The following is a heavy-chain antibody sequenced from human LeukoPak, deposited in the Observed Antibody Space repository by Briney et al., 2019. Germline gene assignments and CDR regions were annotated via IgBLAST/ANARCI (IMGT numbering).Heavy chain of an antibody. Sequence: GGSLRLSCAASGFTLSSYWMTWVRQAPGKGLEWVANIKQDGSERYYVDSVKGRFTISRDSAKNSVYLQTNSLRAEDTAVYYCARGYSYGDYWGQGTLVTVSS. CDR2: IKQDGSER. V-gene: IGHV3-7*04. J-gene: IGHJ4*02. D-gene: IGHD5-18*01. CDR3: ARGYSYGDY. CDR1: GFTLSSYW.